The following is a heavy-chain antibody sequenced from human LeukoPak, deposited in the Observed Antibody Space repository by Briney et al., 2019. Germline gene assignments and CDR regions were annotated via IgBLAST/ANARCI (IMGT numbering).Heavy chain of an antibody. V-gene: IGHV4-61*01. Sequence: SETLSLTCTVSGDSTSSDRYYGGWVRQPPGKGLEWIGYIYYSGSTSYNPSLKSRVTISVDTSKNQFSLKLSSVTAADTAVYYCASTDPLNYDFWSGLPDYWGQGTLVTVSS. D-gene: IGHD3-3*01. CDR2: IYYSGST. CDR3: ASTDPLNYDFWSGLPDY. CDR1: GDSTSSDRYY. J-gene: IGHJ4*02.